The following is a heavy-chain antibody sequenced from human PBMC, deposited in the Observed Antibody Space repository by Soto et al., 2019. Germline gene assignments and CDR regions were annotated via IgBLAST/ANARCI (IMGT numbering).Heavy chain of an antibody. D-gene: IGHD5-18*01. CDR2: IYYTGTT. J-gene: IGHJ6*02. CDR3: ARDAKVDTSLRGYYYHNLDV. Sequence: SETLSLTCSVSGDSVNSGNYYWTWIRQPPWKGLEWIGHIYYTGTTNYSPSLKSRVTISLDTSKNQFSLKLSSVTAADRAVHYCARDAKVDTSLRGYYYHNLDVWGQGSTVTVSS. V-gene: IGHV4-61*01. CDR1: GDSVNSGNYY.